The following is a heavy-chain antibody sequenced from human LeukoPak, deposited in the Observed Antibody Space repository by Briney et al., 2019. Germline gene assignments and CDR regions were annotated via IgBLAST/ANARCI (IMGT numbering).Heavy chain of an antibody. Sequence: SETLSLTCTVSGGSISSYYWSWIRQSPGKGLEWIGYIYYSGSTNYNPSLTSRVTMSVDTSKNQFSLMLSSVTAADTAVYYCASRLQTSWVMDVWGQGTTVTVSS. CDR3: ASRLQTSWVMDV. CDR1: GGSISSYY. V-gene: IGHV4-59*01. J-gene: IGHJ6*02. CDR2: IYYSGST. D-gene: IGHD1-26*01.